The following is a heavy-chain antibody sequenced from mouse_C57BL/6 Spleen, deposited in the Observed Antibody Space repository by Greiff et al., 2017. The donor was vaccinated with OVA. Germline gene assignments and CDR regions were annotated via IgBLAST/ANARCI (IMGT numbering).Heavy chain of an antibody. CDR3: ARGSPYAMDY. Sequence: QVQLQQPGAELVMPGASVKLSCKASGYTFTSYWMHWVKQRPGQGLEWIGEIDPSDSYTNYNQKFKGKSTLTVDKSSSTAYMQRSSLTSEDSAVYYCARGSPYAMDYWGQGTSVTVSS. CDR2: IDPSDSYT. J-gene: IGHJ4*01. D-gene: IGHD1-1*01. CDR1: GYTFTSYW. V-gene: IGHV1-69*01.